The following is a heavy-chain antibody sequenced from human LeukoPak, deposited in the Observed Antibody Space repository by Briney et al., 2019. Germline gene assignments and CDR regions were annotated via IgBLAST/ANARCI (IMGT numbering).Heavy chain of an antibody. V-gene: IGHV3-30*03. CDR3: ARDPAVGNWFDP. CDR2: ISYDGSNK. J-gene: IGHJ5*02. Sequence: QPGRSLRLSCAASGFTFSSYGMHWVRQAPGKGLEWVAVISYDGSNKYYADSVKGRFTISRDNSKNTLYLQMNSLRAEDTAVYYCARDPAVGNWFDPWGQGTLVTVSS. CDR1: GFTFSSYG.